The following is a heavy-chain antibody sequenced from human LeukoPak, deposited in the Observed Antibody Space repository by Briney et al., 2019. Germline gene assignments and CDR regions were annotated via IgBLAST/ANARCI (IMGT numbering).Heavy chain of an antibody. V-gene: IGHV1-8*01. CDR1: GYTFTSYD. D-gene: IGHD6-13*01. J-gene: IGHJ2*01. Sequence: VASVKVSCKASGYTFTSYDINWVRQATGQRLEWMGWMNPNSGNTGYAQKFQGRVTMTRDMSTSTGYMELSSVRSEDTAVYYCALTSSSWYNWYFDLWGRGTLVTVSS. CDR3: ALTSSSWYNWYFDL. CDR2: MNPNSGNT.